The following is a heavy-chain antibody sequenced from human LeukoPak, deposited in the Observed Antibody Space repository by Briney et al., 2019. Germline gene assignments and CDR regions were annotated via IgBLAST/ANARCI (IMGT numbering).Heavy chain of an antibody. CDR3: AKDKNWNVCDY. CDR1: GFTFSNYT. Sequence: AGGSLRLSCAASGFTFSNYTMNWVRQAPGKGLEWVSYISSSSSAIYYADSVKGRFTISRDNANNFLYLQMNSLRAEDTAVYYCAKDKNWNVCDYWGRGTLVTVSS. D-gene: IGHD1-1*01. J-gene: IGHJ4*02. CDR2: ISSSSSAI. V-gene: IGHV3-48*04.